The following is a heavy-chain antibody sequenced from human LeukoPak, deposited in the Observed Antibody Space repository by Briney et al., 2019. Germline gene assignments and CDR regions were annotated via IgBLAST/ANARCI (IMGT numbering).Heavy chain of an antibody. J-gene: IGHJ5*02. CDR2: IYYSGST. Sequence: PSETLSLTCTVSGGSISSYYWSWIRQPPGKGLECIGYIYYSGSTNYNPSLKSRFTISIDTSKNQFSLNLSSVTAADTAVYYCARLPLIATTRGGFDPWGQGTLVTVSS. D-gene: IGHD1/OR15-1a*01. V-gene: IGHV4-59*08. CDR3: ARLPLIATTRGGFDP. CDR1: GGSISSYY.